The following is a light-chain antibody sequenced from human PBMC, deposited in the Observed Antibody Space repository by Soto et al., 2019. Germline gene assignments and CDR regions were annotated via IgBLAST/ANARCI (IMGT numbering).Light chain of an antibody. CDR3: QHYGTSQT. CDR1: QSVASGY. V-gene: IGKV3-20*01. J-gene: IGKJ1*01. CDR2: GAS. Sequence: EVVLTQSPGTLSLSPGERATLSCRATQSVASGYFAWYQQKPGQAPRLLIYGASTRAAGIPDRFSGSGSGTDFTLTISRLEPEDSAVYFCQHYGTSQTFGQGTKVDIK.